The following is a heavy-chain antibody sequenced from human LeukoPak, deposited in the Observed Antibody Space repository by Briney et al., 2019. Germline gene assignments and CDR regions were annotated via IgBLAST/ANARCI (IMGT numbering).Heavy chain of an antibody. CDR1: GYSLPATG. CDR2: SILVTLIP. V-gene: IGHV5-51*01. Sequence: GEPLKISCKGSGYSLPATGSAGCARCPGKAWSGWGSSILVTLIPDSPSFQGQVTISADKSISTAYLQWSSLKASDTAMYYCARLGGGSCYSCNWFDPWGQGTLVTVSS. D-gene: IGHD2-15*01. J-gene: IGHJ5*02. CDR3: ARLGGGSCYSCNWFDP.